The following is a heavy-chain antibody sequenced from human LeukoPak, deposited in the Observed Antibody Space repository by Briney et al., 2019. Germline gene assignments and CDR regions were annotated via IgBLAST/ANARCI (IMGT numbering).Heavy chain of an antibody. V-gene: IGHV4-30-4*07. J-gene: IGHJ5*02. D-gene: IGHD5-24*01. Sequence: SQTLSLTCAVSGGSISSGGYSWSWIRQPPGKGLEWIGYIYYSGSTYCNPSLKSRVTISVDTYKNQFSLKLSSVTAADTAVYYCARHSVEMGFDPWGQGTLVTVSS. CDR1: GGSISSGGYS. CDR3: ARHSVEMGFDP. CDR2: IYYSGST.